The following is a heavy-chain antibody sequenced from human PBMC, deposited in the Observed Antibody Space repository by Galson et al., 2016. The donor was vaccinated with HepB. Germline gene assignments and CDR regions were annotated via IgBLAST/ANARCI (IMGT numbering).Heavy chain of an antibody. Sequence: SETLSLTCTVSGGSISSSSYYWGWIRQPPGKGLEWIGSIYYSGSTYYNPSLKSRVPISVDTSKNQFSLTMSSVTAADTAAYHCAALGGTTVTLDYWGQGTLVTVPS. CDR1: GGSISSSSYY. V-gene: IGHV4-39*07. D-gene: IGHD4-17*01. CDR3: AALGGTTVTLDY. CDR2: IYYSGST. J-gene: IGHJ4*02.